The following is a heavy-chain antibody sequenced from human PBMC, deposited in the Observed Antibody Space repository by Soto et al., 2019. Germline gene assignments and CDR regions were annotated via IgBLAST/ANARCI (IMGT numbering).Heavy chain of an antibody. CDR2: ISAYNGNT. V-gene: IGHV1-18*01. CDR1: GYTFTSYG. J-gene: IGHJ6*02. CDR3: ARDGQAAASYYNGMAV. D-gene: IGHD6-13*01. Sequence: QVQLVQSGAEVKKHGDSVKVSCKASGYTFTSYGISLVRQAPGQGLEWMGWISAYNGNTKYAQKLQGRVTMTTDKSTITAYRELRSLRSDDTAVYDGARDGQAAASYYNGMAVWGQGTTVTVSS.